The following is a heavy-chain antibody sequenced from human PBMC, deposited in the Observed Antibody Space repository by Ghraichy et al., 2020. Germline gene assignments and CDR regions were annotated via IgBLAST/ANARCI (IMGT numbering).Heavy chain of an antibody. CDR1: GGSFSGYY. J-gene: IGHJ4*02. CDR3: ARGPRGRAYYYDSSGYSDY. CDR2: INHSGST. V-gene: IGHV4-34*01. Sequence: SETLSLTCAVYGGSFSGYYWSWIRQPPGKGLEWIGEINHSGSTNYNPSLKSRVTISVDTSKNQFSLKLSSVTAADTAVYYCARGPRGRAYYYDSSGYSDYWGQGTLVTVSS. D-gene: IGHD3-22*01.